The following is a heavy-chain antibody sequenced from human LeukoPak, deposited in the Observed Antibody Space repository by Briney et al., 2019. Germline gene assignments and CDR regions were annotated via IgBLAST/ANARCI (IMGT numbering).Heavy chain of an antibody. CDR2: INPNSGGT. D-gene: IGHD2-15*01. V-gene: IGHV1-2*02. CDR3: ARAGVYCSGGSCYHHYNWFDP. CDR1: GYTFTGYY. Sequence: ASVKVSCKASGYTFTGYYMHWVRQAPGQGLEWMGWINPNSGGTNYAQKFQGRVTMTRDTSISTAYMELSRLRSDDTAVYYCARAGVYCSGGSCYHHYNWFDPWGQGTLVTVSS. J-gene: IGHJ5*02.